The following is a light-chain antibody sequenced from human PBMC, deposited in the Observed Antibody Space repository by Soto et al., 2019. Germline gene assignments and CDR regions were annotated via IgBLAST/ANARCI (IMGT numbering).Light chain of an antibody. J-gene: IGKJ2*01. Sequence: EIVMTQSPATLSVSPGERAALSCRASQSVSSNFAWYQQKPGQAPRLLIYGASTRATGIPARFSGSGSGTDFTLTNSSLHSEDFAVYYCQQYNNWPYTFGQGTKLEIK. CDR2: GAS. CDR3: QQYNNWPYT. V-gene: IGKV3-15*01. CDR1: QSVSSN.